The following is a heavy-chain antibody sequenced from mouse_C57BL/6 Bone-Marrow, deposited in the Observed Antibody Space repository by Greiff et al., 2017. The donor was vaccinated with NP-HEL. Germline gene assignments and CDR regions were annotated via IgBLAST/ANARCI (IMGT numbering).Heavy chain of an antibody. D-gene: IGHD1-1*01. J-gene: IGHJ1*03. CDR2: IYPGDGDT. CDR3: AREDGSSTYWYFDV. Sequence: QVQLQQSGPELVKPGASVKISCKASGYAFSSSWMNWVKQRPGKGLEWIGRIYPGDGDTNYNGKFKGKATLTADKSSSTAYMQLSSLTSEDSAVYFCAREDGSSTYWYFDVWGTGTTVTVSS. CDR1: GYAFSSSW. V-gene: IGHV1-82*01.